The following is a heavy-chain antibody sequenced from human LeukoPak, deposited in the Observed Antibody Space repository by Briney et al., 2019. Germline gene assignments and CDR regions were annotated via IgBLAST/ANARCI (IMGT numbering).Heavy chain of an antibody. J-gene: IGHJ4*02. V-gene: IGHV3-23*01. CDR1: GFTFSTFA. CDR2: IFPSGGEI. Sequence: GGSLRLSCAASGFTFSTFAMIWVRQPPGKGLEWVSSIFPSGGEIHFADSVRGRFTISRDNSKNTLYLKMNSLGTDDTAVYYCARDSDSWYFDYWGQGTLVTVSS. CDR3: ARDSDSWYFDY. D-gene: IGHD6-13*01.